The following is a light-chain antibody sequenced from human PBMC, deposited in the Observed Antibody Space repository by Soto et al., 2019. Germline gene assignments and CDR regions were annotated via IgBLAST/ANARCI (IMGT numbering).Light chain of an antibody. CDR1: QSVRDRY. Sequence: DIVLTQSPGTLSLSPGERATISCRASQSVRDRYLAWYQQQPGQAPSLPIYDTSTRATGVPDRFSGSGSGTDFALTISRVEPEDFAIYFCQQYGSSPTFGQGTRWIS. CDR3: QQYGSSPT. CDR2: DTS. V-gene: IGKV3-20*01. J-gene: IGKJ1*01.